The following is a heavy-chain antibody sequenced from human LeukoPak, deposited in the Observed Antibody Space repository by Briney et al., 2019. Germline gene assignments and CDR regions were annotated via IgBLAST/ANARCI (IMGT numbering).Heavy chain of an antibody. J-gene: IGHJ4*02. CDR3: AGEYSRSSFDY. CDR1: GFTLSTYP. CDR2: MSNDGNT. D-gene: IGHD6-6*01. V-gene: IGHV3-30-3*01. Sequence: GGSLRLSCAASGFTLSTYPIHWVRQAPGKGLEWVAVMSNDGNTYYANSVKGRSTISRDNSKNTLYLQMDSLRAEDTAVYYCAGEYSRSSFDYWGQGTLVTVSS.